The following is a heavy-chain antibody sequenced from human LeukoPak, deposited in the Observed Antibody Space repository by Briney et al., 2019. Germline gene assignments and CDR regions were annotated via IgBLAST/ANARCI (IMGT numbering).Heavy chain of an antibody. V-gene: IGHV1-8*01. Sequence: ASVNVSFTASGYTFIIYDIYWVRQAPGQGLEWMGRINLNTGNTGYAQNFQGRVTMTRNTSISTTYMELSSLRSEDTAVYYCARSRFVGNSDYFGNWGQGTLVTVSS. CDR1: GYTFIIYD. D-gene: IGHD2/OR15-2a*01. CDR3: ARSRFVGNSDYFGN. J-gene: IGHJ4*02. CDR2: INLNTGNT.